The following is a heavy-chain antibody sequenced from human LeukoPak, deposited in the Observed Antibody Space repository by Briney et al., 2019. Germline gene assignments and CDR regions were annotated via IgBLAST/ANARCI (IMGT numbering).Heavy chain of an antibody. D-gene: IGHD1-26*01. J-gene: IGHJ3*02. CDR1: GFTFNNYA. V-gene: IGHV3-48*03. CDR3: ARDPHMGATTRMGAFDI. CDR2: ISSSGSTI. Sequence: GGSLRLSCAASGFTFNNYAMSWVRQAPGKGLEWVSYISSSGSTIYYADSVKGRFTISRDNAKNSLYLQMNSLRAEDTAVYYCARDPHMGATTRMGAFDIWGQGTMVTVSS.